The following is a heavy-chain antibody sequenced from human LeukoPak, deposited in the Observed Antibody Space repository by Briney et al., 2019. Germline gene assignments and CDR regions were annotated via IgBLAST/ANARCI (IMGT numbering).Heavy chain of an antibody. Sequence: PGGSLRLSCAAYGFTFSSYWMHWVRQPPGSGLVWVSPISGDGSTTPYADSVKGRFTISRDNAKNMLYLQMNSLRAEYTAVYYCARQGPMPLAGTGQDYWGQGTLVSVSS. J-gene: IGHJ4*02. D-gene: IGHD6-19*01. CDR2: ISGDGSTT. CDR3: ARQGPMPLAGTGQDY. CDR1: GFTFSSYW. V-gene: IGHV3-74*01.